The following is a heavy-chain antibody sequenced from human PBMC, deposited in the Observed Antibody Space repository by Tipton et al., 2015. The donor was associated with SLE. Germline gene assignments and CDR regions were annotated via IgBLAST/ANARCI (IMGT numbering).Heavy chain of an antibody. Sequence: SLRLSCAASGFTFSSYGMHWVRQAPGKGLECVAVISYDGSNKYYVDSVKGRFTISRDNSENTLNLQMNSLRAEDTAVYYCVKEGVTMVRGLILYYFDNWGQGTLVTVSS. D-gene: IGHD3-10*01. CDR1: GFTFSSYG. CDR2: ISYDGSNK. J-gene: IGHJ4*02. CDR3: VKEGVTMVRGLILYYFDN. V-gene: IGHV3-30*18.